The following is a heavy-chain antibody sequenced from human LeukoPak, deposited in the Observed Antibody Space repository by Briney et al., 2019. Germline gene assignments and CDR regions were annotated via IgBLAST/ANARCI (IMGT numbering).Heavy chain of an antibody. Sequence: PGGSLRLSCAASGFTFNNYGMHWVRQAPGKGLEWVAVIWYDGSNKDYADSVKGRFTISRDNSKNTLFLQMNSLRAEDTAVYYCAREPYYASGSYYPIWGQGTMVTVSS. D-gene: IGHD3-10*01. CDR2: IWYDGSNK. CDR3: AREPYYASGSYYPI. CDR1: GFTFNNYG. J-gene: IGHJ3*01. V-gene: IGHV3-33*08.